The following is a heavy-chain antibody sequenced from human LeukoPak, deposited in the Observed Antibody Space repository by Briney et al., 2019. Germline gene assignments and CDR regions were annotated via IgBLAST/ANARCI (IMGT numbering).Heavy chain of an antibody. D-gene: IGHD3-3*01. CDR1: GGSISSYY. Sequence: PSETLSLTCSVSGGSISSYYWSWIRQPAGKGLEWIGRIYTGGSTNYNPSLKSRVTMSVDTSKNQFSLNLSSVTAADTAVYFCARVGRSGAHPDFDYWGQGTLVTVSS. V-gene: IGHV4-4*07. J-gene: IGHJ4*02. CDR2: IYTGGST. CDR3: ARVGRSGAHPDFDY.